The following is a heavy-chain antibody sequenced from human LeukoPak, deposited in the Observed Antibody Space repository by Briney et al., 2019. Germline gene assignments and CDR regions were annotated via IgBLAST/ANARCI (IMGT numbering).Heavy chain of an antibody. Sequence: ASVTVTCKASGGTFSSYAISWVRQPPAQGLEWMGVIIPIFGTANYAQKFQGRVTITADESTSTDYMELRSQRSEDTAVDYCARGALAYCGGDCPFDIWGQGTMVTVSS. CDR2: IIPIFGTA. CDR3: ARGALAYCGGDCPFDI. D-gene: IGHD2-21*02. J-gene: IGHJ3*02. CDR1: GGTFSSYA. V-gene: IGHV1-69*13.